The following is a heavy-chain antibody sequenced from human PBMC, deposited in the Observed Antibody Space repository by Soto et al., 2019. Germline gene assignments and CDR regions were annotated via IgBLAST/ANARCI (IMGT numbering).Heavy chain of an antibody. V-gene: IGHV5-51*01. J-gene: IGHJ5*02. CDR3: ARPLYYDFWSGYPNWFDP. D-gene: IGHD3-3*01. CDR2: IYPGDSDT. CDR1: GYSFTSYW. Sequence: PGESLKISCKGSGYSFTSYWIGWVRQMPGKGLELMGIIYPGDSDTKYSPSFHGQATISADKSISTAYLQWSSLKASDTAMYYCARPLYYDFWSGYPNWFDPWGQGTLVTVSS.